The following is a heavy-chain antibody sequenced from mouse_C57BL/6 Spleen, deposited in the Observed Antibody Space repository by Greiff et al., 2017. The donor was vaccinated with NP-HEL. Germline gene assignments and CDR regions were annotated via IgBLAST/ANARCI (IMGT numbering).Heavy chain of an antibody. Sequence: QVQLKQPGAELVMPGASVKLSCKASGYTFTSYWMHWVKQRPGQGLEWIGEIDPSDSYTNYNQKFKGKSTLTVDKSSSTAYMQLSSLTSEDSAVYYCALVARYFDVWGTGTTVTVSS. CDR2: IDPSDSYT. CDR3: ALVARYFDV. V-gene: IGHV1-69*01. CDR1: GYTFTSYW. J-gene: IGHJ1*03. D-gene: IGHD1-1*01.